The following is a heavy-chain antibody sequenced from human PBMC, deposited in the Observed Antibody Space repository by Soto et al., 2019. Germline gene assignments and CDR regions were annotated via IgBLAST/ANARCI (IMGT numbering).Heavy chain of an antibody. CDR3: ASTYSTSWYWFDP. J-gene: IGHJ5*02. CDR1: GFSLSNAGLG. V-gene: IGHV2-26*04. D-gene: IGHD6-13*01. CDR2: IFSNDEK. Sequence: QVTVKASGPVLVKPTETLTLTCTVSGFSLSNAGLGVSWIRQPPGKALEWLAHIFSNDEKSYSTSLKSRLTISTDTSKIQVVLTMTNMDPVDTATYYCASTYSTSWYWFDPWGQGTLVTVSS.